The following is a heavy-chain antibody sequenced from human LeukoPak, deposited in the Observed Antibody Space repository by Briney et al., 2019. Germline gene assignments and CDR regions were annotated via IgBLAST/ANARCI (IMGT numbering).Heavy chain of an antibody. CDR1: GYTFTSYG. V-gene: IGHV1-18*01. Sequence: GASVKVSCKASGYTFTSYGISWVRQAPGQGLEWMGWISAYNGNTNYAQKLQGRVTMTTDTSTSTAYMELRSLRSDDTAVYYCARYCSSTSCLHPNTNWFDPWGQGTLVTVSS. J-gene: IGHJ5*02. D-gene: IGHD2-2*01. CDR3: ARYCSSTSCLHPNTNWFDP. CDR2: ISAYNGNT.